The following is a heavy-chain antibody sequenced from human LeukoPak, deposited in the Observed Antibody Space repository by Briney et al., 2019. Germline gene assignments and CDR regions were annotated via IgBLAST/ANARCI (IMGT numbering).Heavy chain of an antibody. CDR1: GFTFSSYG. CDR2: ISGSGGST. Sequence: GGTLRLSCAASGFTFSSYGMSWVRQAPGRGLEWVSAISGSGGSTYYADSVKGRFTISRDNSKNTLYLQMNSLRAEDTAVYYCARVLPHYGSGRQRFDPWGQGTLVTVSS. CDR3: ARVLPHYGSGRQRFDP. V-gene: IGHV3-23*01. J-gene: IGHJ5*02. D-gene: IGHD3-10*01.